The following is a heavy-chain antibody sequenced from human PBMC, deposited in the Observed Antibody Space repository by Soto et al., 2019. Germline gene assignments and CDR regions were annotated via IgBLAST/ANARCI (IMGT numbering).Heavy chain of an antibody. CDR2: ISAYNGDT. D-gene: IGHD6-19*01. CDR3: ARDHAGSGWFRFDY. CDR1: GYTFTRYS. J-gene: IGHJ4*02. Sequence: QVQLVQSGAEVKKPGASVKVSCKTSGYTFTRYSISWVRQAPGQGLEWMGWISAYNGDTNYAQKLQGRVTMTTDACTSTAYMELRSLRSDDTAMYYCARDHAGSGWFRFDYWGQGTLVTVSS. V-gene: IGHV1-18*01.